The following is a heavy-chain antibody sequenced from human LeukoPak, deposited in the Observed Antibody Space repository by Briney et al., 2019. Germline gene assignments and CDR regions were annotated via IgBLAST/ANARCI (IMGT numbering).Heavy chain of an antibody. CDR2: IYSSGST. CDR1: GDSISNYY. J-gene: IGHJ6*02. V-gene: IGHV4-59*01. Sequence: SETLSLTCTVSGDSISNYYWSWIRQSPGKGLEWIGDIYSSGSTKYNPSLKSRVTISIDTSKNQFSLKVSSVTVADTAVYYCARDSGSPGGYYYGIDVWGQGTTVTVSS. D-gene: IGHD3-22*01. CDR3: ARDSGSPGGYYYGIDV.